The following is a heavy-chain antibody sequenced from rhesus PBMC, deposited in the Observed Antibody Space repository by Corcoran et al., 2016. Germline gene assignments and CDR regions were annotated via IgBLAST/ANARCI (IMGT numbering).Heavy chain of an antibody. V-gene: IGHV4S7*01. J-gene: IGHJ4*01. CDR3: AREAYSSWFDY. CDR1: GASLRSSR. CDR2: IYGSIGST. Sequence: QVQLQESGPGLVKPSETLSLTCTVSGASLRSSRVSWIRPPPGKGLVWIGYIYGSIGSTYYNPSLKSRVTISKDTSKNQFSLKLSSVTAADTAVYYCAREAYSSWFDYWGQGVLVTVSS. D-gene: IGHD6-13*01.